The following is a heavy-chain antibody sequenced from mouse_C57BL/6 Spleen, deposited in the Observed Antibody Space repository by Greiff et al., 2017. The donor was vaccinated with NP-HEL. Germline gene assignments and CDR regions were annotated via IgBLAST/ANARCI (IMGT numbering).Heavy chain of an antibody. CDR1: GYAFSSSW. CDR3: ARKSNSFAY. V-gene: IGHV1-82*01. J-gene: IGHJ3*01. D-gene: IGHD2-5*01. CDR2: IYPGDGDT. Sequence: VQLQQSGPELVKPGASVKISCKASGYAFSSSWMNWVKQRPGKGLEWLGRIYPGDGDTNYNGKLKGKATLTADKSSSTAYMQLSSLTSEYSAVYFCARKSNSFAYWGQGTLVTVSA.